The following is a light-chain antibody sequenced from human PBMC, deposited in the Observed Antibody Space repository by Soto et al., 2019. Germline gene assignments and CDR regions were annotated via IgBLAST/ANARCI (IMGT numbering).Light chain of an antibody. CDR2: DAS. Sequence: DIQMTQSPSTLSASVGDRVTITCRASQSISSWLAWYQQKPGKAPKLLIYDASSLESGVPSRFSGSGSVTEFTLTISSLQPDDFATYYCQQYKSYPLTFGGGTKVDIK. CDR1: QSISSW. CDR3: QQYKSYPLT. J-gene: IGKJ4*01. V-gene: IGKV1-5*01.